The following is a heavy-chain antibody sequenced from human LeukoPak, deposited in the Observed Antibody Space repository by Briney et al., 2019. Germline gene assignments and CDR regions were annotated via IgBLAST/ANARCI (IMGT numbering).Heavy chain of an antibody. CDR3: ATQYYDILTGYYFFDY. CDR2: IYSSGST. Sequence: SETLSLTCTVSGGSISSYYWSWIRQPAGKGLEWIGRIYSSGSTNYNPSLKSRVTMSVDTSKNQFSLKLSSVTAADTAVYYCATQYYDILTGYYFFDYWGQGTLVTVSS. D-gene: IGHD3-9*01. J-gene: IGHJ4*02. V-gene: IGHV4-4*07. CDR1: GGSISSYY.